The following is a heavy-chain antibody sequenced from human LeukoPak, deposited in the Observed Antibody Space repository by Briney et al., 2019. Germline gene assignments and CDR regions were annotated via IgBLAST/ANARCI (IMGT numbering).Heavy chain of an antibody. J-gene: IGHJ4*02. Sequence: SETLSLTCTVSGGSISSSSYYWGWIRQPPGKGLEWIGSIYYSGSTYYNPSLKSRVTISVDTSKNQFSLKLSSVTAADTAVYYCAIDGSGSYLGIDYWGQGTLVTVSS. CDR1: GGSISSSSYY. CDR2: IYYSGST. D-gene: IGHD3-10*01. CDR3: AIDGSGSYLGIDY. V-gene: IGHV4-39*07.